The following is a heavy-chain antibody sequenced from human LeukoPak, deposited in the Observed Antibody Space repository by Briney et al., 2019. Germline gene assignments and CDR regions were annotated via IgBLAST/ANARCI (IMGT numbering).Heavy chain of an antibody. D-gene: IGHD3-22*01. CDR2: ISAYNGNT. Sequence: ASVKVSCKASGYTFTSYDINWVRQATGQGLEWMGWISAYNGNTNYAQKLQGRVTMTTDTSTSTAYMELRSLRSDDTAVYYCARWLVTYYDSSGTFDYWGQGTLVTVSS. V-gene: IGHV1-18*01. CDR1: GYTFTSYD. J-gene: IGHJ4*02. CDR3: ARWLVTYYDSSGTFDY.